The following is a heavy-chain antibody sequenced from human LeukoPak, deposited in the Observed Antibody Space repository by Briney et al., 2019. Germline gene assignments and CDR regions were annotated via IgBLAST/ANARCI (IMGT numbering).Heavy chain of an antibody. V-gene: IGHV1-69*06. CDR2: IIPIFGTA. Sequence: ASVKVSCKASGGTFSSYAISWVRQAPGQGLEWVGGIIPIFGTANYAQKFQGRVTITADKSTSTAYMELSSLRSEDTAVYYCASPSVGQHSTEHFQHWGQGTLSPSPQ. J-gene: IGHJ1*01. CDR3: ASPSVGQHSTEHFQH. D-gene: IGHD3-3*02. CDR1: GGTFSSYA.